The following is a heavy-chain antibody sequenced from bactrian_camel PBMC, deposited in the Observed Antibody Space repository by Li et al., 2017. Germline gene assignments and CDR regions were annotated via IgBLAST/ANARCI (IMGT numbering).Heavy chain of an antibody. CDR3: AAGHGLECLVRPLRYRY. V-gene: IGHV3S26*01. J-gene: IGHJ4*01. Sequence: HVQLVESGGGLVEPGGSLTLSCAAPGSTYSSYCMGWFRQAPGKEREGVAHIDSDGKWYAESLKGRSTISTDDANNTLDLQIDSLQPEDTGMYYCAAGHGLECLVRPLRYRYWGQGTQVTVS. CDR1: GSTYSSYC. D-gene: IGHD8*01. CDR2: IDSDGK.